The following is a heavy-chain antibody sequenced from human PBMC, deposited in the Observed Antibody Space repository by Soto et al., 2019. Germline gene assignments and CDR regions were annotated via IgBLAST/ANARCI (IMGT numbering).Heavy chain of an antibody. CDR3: ARDLAVAVLYYYYYGMDV. CDR2: ISYDGSNK. Sequence: QVQLVESGGGVVQPGRSLRLSCAASGFTFSSYALHWVRQAPGKGLEWVAVISYDGSNKYYADSVKGRFTISRDNSKNTLYLQMNSLRAEDTAVYYCARDLAVAVLYYYYYGMDVWGQGTTVTGSS. V-gene: IGHV3-30-3*01. J-gene: IGHJ6*02. CDR1: GFTFSSYA. D-gene: IGHD6-19*01.